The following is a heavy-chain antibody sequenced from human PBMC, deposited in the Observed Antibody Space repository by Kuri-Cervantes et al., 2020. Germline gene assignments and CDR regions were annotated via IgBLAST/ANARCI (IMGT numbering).Heavy chain of an antibody. CDR3: ARTSHYSFDY. V-gene: IGHV4-59*01. CDR1: GGSISSYY. CDR2: IYYSGST. Sequence: ESLKISCTVSGGSISSYYWSWIRQPPGKGLEWIGYIYYSGSTNYNPSLKSRVTISVDTSKNQFSLKLSSVTAADTAVYYCARTSHYSFDYWGQGTLVTVSS. J-gene: IGHJ4*02.